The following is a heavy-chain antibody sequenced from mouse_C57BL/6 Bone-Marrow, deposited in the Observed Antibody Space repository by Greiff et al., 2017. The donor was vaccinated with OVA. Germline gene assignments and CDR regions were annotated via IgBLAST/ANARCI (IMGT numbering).Heavy chain of an antibody. Sequence: VQLQQSGAELVRPGASVKLSCTASGFNIKDDYMHWVKQRPEQGLEWIGWIDPENGDTEYASKFQGKATITADTSSNTAYLQHSSLTSEDTAVYYCTTSPYDGYYVWFAYWGQGTLVTVSA. V-gene: IGHV14-4*01. D-gene: IGHD2-3*01. J-gene: IGHJ3*01. CDR2: IDPENGDT. CDR3: TTSPYDGYYVWFAY. CDR1: GFNIKDDY.